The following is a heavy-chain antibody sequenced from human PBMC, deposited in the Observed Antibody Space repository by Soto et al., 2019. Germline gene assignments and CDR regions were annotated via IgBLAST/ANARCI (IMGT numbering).Heavy chain of an antibody. D-gene: IGHD6-6*01. CDR1: GYTFTSYG. CDR2: ISAYNGNT. Sequence: ASVKVSCKASGYTFTSYGISWVRQAPGQGLEWMGWISAYNGNTNYAQKLQGRVTMTTDTSTSTAYMELRSLRSDDTAVYYCARDLLPPFIAARPSIDYWGQGTLVTVSS. V-gene: IGHV1-18*01. CDR3: ARDLLPPFIAARPSIDY. J-gene: IGHJ4*02.